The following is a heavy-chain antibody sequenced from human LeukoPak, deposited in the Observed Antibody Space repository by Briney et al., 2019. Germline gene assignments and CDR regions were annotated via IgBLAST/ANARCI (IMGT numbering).Heavy chain of an antibody. J-gene: IGHJ4*02. V-gene: IGHV3-7*03. Sequence: GGSLRLSCAASGFTFSTYSMNWVRQAPGKGLEWVANIKQDGSEKYYVDSVKGRFTISRDNAKNSLYLQMNSLRAEDTAVYYCAKESPSFDYWGQGTLVTVSS. CDR3: AKESPSFDY. CDR1: GFTFSTYS. CDR2: IKQDGSEK.